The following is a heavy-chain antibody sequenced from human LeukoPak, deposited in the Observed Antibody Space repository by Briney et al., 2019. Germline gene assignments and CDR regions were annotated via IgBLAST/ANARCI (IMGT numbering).Heavy chain of an antibody. D-gene: IGHD4-17*01. CDR1: GFTFGDYA. CDR2: IRSKAYGGTT. CDR3: IKNLRRLDY. V-gene: IGHV3-49*04. J-gene: IGHJ4*02. Sequence: PGRSLRLSCTASGFTFGDYAMSWVRQAPGKGLEWVGFIRSKAYGGTTEYAASVKGRFTISRDDSKSIAYLQMNSLKTEDTAVYYCIKNLRRLDYWGQGTLVTVSS.